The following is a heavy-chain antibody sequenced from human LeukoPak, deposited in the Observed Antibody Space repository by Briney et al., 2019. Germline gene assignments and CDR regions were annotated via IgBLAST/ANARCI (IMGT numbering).Heavy chain of an antibody. CDR1: GFTFSRYA. V-gene: IGHV3-23*01. D-gene: IGHD3-22*01. Sequence: GGSLRLSCAASGFTFSRYAMSWVRQAPGKGLEWVSGISGSGGKTEYADSVKGRFTISRDNLKNTLYLQMSTLRAEDTARYYCAKDDSRAIMTMIVVVSHFDSWGQGTLVTVS. J-gene: IGHJ4*02. CDR2: ISGSGGKT. CDR3: AKDDSRAIMTMIVVVSHFDS.